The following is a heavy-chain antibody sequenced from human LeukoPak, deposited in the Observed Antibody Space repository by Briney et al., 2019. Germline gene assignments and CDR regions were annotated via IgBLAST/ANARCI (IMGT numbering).Heavy chain of an antibody. Sequence: SETLSLTCTVSGGSVSSYYWSWIRQPPGKGLEWIGYIYYSGSTNYNPSLKSRVTISVDTSKNQFSLKLTSVTAADTAVYYCTRGVPEYYDFWSGYFYYFDYWGQGTLVTVSS. CDR1: GGSVSSYY. CDR3: TRGVPEYYDFWSGYFYYFDY. V-gene: IGHV4-59*02. D-gene: IGHD3-3*01. CDR2: IYYSGST. J-gene: IGHJ4*02.